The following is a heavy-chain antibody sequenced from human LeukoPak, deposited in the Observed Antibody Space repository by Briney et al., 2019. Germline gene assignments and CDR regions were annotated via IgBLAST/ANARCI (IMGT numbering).Heavy chain of an antibody. CDR2: FYHSGST. CDR1: GDSISSSDYY. D-gene: IGHD4-23*01. V-gene: IGHV4-39*01. J-gene: IGHJ5*02. CDR3: AGQGAVLTSVTWFDP. Sequence: SETLSLTCSVSGDSISSSDYYWGWIRQPPGKGLEWIGTFYHSGSTYYSSSLRSRVTISVDTSQNQFSLKVTSVRAADTAVHYCAGQGAVLTSVTWFDPWGQGTLVTVSS.